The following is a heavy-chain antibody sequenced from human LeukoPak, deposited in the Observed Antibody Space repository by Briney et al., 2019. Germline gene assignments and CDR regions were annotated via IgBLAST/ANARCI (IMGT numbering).Heavy chain of an antibody. Sequence: GSLRLSCTASGFTFSSYWMTWVRQAPGKGLEWVANIKQDGSEKHYVDSVKGRFTISRDNAKNSLYLQMNSLRAEDTSMYYCARDWSRYSYWGQGTLVTVSS. CDR1: GFTFSSYW. CDR3: ARDWSRYSY. J-gene: IGHJ4*02. D-gene: IGHD1-14*01. CDR2: IKQDGSEK. V-gene: IGHV3-7*01.